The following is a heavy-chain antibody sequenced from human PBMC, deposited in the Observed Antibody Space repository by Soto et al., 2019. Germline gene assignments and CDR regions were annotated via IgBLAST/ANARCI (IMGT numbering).Heavy chain of an antibody. J-gene: IGHJ4*02. Sequence: QVQLQESGPGLVKPSGTLSLTCAVSGGSISSSNLWTWVRQPPGKGLEWIGEIYHGGSTNYNPSLMGRVTISVDKSKNQSSLRLSSVTAADTAVYYCARSPRSIAAGGIDYWGQGILVTVSS. CDR3: ARSPRSIAAGGIDY. CDR1: GGSISSSNL. V-gene: IGHV4-4*02. CDR2: IYHGGST. D-gene: IGHD6-13*01.